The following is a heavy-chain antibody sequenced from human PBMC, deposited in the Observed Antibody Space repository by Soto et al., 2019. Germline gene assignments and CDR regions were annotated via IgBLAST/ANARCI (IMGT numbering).Heavy chain of an antibody. D-gene: IGHD3-22*01. CDR1: GGSISSYY. CDR2: IYHSGST. V-gene: IGHV4-59*12. CDR3: ARDRYDSSGYVIIDAFDI. J-gene: IGHJ3*02. Sequence: SETLSLTCTVSGGSISSYYWSWIRQPPGKGLEWIGCIYHSGSTNYNPSLKSRVTISVDKSKNQFSLKLSSVTAADTAVYYCARDRYDSSGYVIIDAFDIWGQGTMVTVSS.